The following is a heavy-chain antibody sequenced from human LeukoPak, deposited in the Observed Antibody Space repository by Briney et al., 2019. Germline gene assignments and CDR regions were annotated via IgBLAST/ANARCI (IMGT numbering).Heavy chain of an antibody. V-gene: IGHV3-21*01. Sequence: PGGSLRLSCAASGFTFSSYSMNWVRQAPGKGLEWVSSISSSSSYIYYADSVKGRFTISRDNAKNSLYLQMNSLRAEDTAVYYCARDDFWSGYWHYYGMDVRGQGTTVTVSS. CDR3: ARDDFWSGYWHYYGMDV. CDR2: ISSSSSYI. J-gene: IGHJ6*02. CDR1: GFTFSSYS. D-gene: IGHD3-3*01.